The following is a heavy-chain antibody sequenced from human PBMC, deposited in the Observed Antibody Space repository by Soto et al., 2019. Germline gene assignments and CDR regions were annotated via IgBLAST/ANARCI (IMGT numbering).Heavy chain of an antibody. CDR1: GGSISSGGYS. CDR3: AKDAFDI. J-gene: IGHJ3*02. V-gene: IGHV4-30-4*07. Sequence: SETLSLTCAVSGGSISSGGYSWSWIRQPPGKGLEWIGYIYNAGTTKYNPSLNSRVTISVDTSKNQVSLKLTSVSAADTAVYYCAKDAFDIWGQGTMVTVSS. CDR2: IYNAGTT.